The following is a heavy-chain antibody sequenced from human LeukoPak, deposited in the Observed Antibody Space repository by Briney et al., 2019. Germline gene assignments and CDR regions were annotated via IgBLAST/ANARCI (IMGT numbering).Heavy chain of an antibody. CDR1: GFTFSSYA. CDR2: ISYDGSNK. CDR3: ARRMYYYDSSGHYYPYFDY. D-gene: IGHD3-22*01. J-gene: IGHJ4*02. V-gene: IGHV3-30-3*01. Sequence: PGGSLRLSCAASGFTFSSYAMHWVRQAPGKGLEWVAVISYDGSNKYYADSVKGRFTISRDNSKNTLYLQMNSLRAEDTAVYYCARRMYYYDSSGHYYPYFDYWGQGTLVTVSS.